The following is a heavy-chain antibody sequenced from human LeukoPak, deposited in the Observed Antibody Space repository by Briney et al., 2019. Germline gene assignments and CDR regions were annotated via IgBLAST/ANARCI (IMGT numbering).Heavy chain of an antibody. V-gene: IGHV4-39*07. J-gene: IGHJ6*03. D-gene: IGHD2-15*01. CDR3: ARGYCSGGSCYSYYYYNYMDV. CDR2: IHYSGST. CDR1: GGSISSSSHY. Sequence: SETLSLTCTVSGGSISSSSHYWGWIRQPPGKGLEWIGSIHYSGSTNYNPSLKSRVTISVDTSKNQFSLKLSSVTAADTAVYYCARGYCSGGSCYSYYYYNYMDVWGKGSTVTVSS.